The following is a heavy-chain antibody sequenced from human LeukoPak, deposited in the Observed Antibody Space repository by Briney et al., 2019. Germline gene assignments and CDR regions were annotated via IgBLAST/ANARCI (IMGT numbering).Heavy chain of an antibody. D-gene: IGHD1-14*01. CDR1: GYTFTGYY. Sequence: ASVKVSCKASGYTFTGYYMHWVRQAPGQGLEWMGIINPSGAATSYAQKFRDRITMTRDSSTRTVYMGLSSLTSEDTAVYYCARHTGDYFDYWGQGTLVTVSS. J-gene: IGHJ4*02. CDR3: ARHTGDYFDY. V-gene: IGHV1-46*01. CDR2: INPSGAAT.